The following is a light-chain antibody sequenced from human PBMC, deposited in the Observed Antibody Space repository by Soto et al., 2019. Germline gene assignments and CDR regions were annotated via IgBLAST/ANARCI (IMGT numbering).Light chain of an antibody. CDR1: QAISNY. J-gene: IGKJ5*01. V-gene: IGKV1-39*01. CDR3: QQSYSTPIT. CDR2: GAK. Sequence: DIQMTQSPSSLSASVGHRVTITCRASQAISNYLNWYQQKPGKAPNLLIFGAKTLQSGVPSRFSGSGSGTDFTLTISSLQPEDFATYYCQQSYSTPITFGQGTRLEIK.